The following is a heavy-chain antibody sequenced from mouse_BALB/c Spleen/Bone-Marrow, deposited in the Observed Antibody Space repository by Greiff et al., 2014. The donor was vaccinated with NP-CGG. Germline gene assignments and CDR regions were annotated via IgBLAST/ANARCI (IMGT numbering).Heavy chain of an antibody. Sequence: EKLSCKASGYTFTNYFLYWVQQRPGQGLEWIGEINPNNGGTNFNENFKSKATLTLDKSPSTAYLQRSSLTAEDSAIYYCTRSGPGFAYWGHGTLVPVSA. CDR3: TRSGPGFAY. V-gene: IGHV1S16*01. CDR1: GYTFTNYF. J-gene: IGHJ3*01. CDR2: INPNNGGT.